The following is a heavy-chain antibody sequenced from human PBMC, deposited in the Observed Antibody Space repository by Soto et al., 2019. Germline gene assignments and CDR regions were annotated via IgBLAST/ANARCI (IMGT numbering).Heavy chain of an antibody. V-gene: IGHV3-64*01. J-gene: IGHJ6*03. CDR1: GFTFSSYA. CDR3: ARGFIRFLEWLGGYYYYMDV. Sequence: QPGGSLRLSCAASGFTFSSYAMHWVRQAPGKGLEYVSAISSNGGSTYYANSVKGRFTISRDNSKNTLYLQMGSLRAEDMAVYYCARGFIRFLEWLGGYYYYMDVWGKGTTVTVSS. D-gene: IGHD3-3*01. CDR2: ISSNGGST.